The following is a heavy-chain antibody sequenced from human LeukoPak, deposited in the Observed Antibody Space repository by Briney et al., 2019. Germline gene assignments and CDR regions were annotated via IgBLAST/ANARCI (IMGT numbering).Heavy chain of an antibody. CDR3: ARGYTSGWSPALDI. Sequence: SQTLSLTCAVSGGSISSGGYYWTWIRQPPGKGLEWIGYIYFSGSTNYNPSLKNRVTFSVDTSKNQFSLNLSSVTAADTAVYYCARGYTSGWSPALDIWGQGTMVTVSS. CDR2: IYFSGST. V-gene: IGHV4-61*08. CDR1: GGSISSGGYY. J-gene: IGHJ3*02. D-gene: IGHD6-19*01.